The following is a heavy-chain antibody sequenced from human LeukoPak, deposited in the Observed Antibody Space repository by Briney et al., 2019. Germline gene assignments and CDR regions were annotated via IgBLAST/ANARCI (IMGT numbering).Heavy chain of an antibody. V-gene: IGHV3-48*04. CDR3: ARDGDYSYFDY. D-gene: IGHD4-17*01. CDR1: GFTFSSYS. J-gene: IGHJ4*02. Sequence: PGGSLRLSCAASGFTFSSYSMNWVRQAPGKGLEWVSYISSSSSTIYYADSVKGRFTISRDNAKNSLYLQMNSLRAEDTALYYCARDGDYSYFDYWGQGTLVTVSS. CDR2: ISSSSSTI.